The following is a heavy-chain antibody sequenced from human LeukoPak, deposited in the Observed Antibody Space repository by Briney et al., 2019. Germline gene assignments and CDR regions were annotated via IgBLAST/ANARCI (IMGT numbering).Heavy chain of an antibody. J-gene: IGHJ4*02. CDR1: GGSISGYY. V-gene: IGHV4-59*01. CDR3: ARDRRRYFDGPQTDY. Sequence: SETLSLTCTVPGGSISGYYWSWIRQPPGKGLEWIGEIYHSGSTNYNPSLKSRVTISLDTSRNQFSLKLTSVSAADTAVYYCARDRRRYFDGPQTDYWGQGILVTVSS. D-gene: IGHD3-9*01. CDR2: IYHSGST.